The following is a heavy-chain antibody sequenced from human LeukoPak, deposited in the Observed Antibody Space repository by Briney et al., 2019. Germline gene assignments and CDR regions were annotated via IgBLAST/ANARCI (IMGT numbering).Heavy chain of an antibody. J-gene: IGHJ4*02. V-gene: IGHV4-34*01. D-gene: IGHD3-10*01. CDR1: GGSFSGYY. CDR2: INHSGST. CDR3: ARGQSYYGSGSRTFGY. Sequence: SETLSLTCAVYGGSFSGYYWSWSRQPPGKGLEWIGEINHSGSTNYNPSLKSRVTISVDTSKNQFSLKLSSVTAADTAVYYCARGQSYYGSGSRTFGYWGQGTLVTVSS.